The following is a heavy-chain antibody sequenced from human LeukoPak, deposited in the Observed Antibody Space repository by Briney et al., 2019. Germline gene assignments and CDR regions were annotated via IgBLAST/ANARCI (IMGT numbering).Heavy chain of an antibody. V-gene: IGHV1-8*01. Sequence: ASVKVSCKASGYTFTSYDINWVRQATGQGLEWMGWMNPNSGNTGYAQKFQGRVTMTRNTSISTAYMELSSLRSDDTAVYYCARVVVVPAAMDYWGQGTLVTVSS. J-gene: IGHJ4*02. CDR1: GYTFTSYD. CDR2: MNPNSGNT. CDR3: ARVVVVPAAMDY. D-gene: IGHD2-2*01.